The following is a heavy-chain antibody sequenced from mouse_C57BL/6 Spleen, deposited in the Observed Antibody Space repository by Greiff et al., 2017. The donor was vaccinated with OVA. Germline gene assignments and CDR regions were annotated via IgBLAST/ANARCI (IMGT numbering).Heavy chain of an antibody. CDR2: ISYDGSN. V-gene: IGHV3-6*01. D-gene: IGHD1-1*01. Sequence: VQLQESGPGLVKPSQSLSLTCSVTGYSITSGYYWNWIRQFPGNKLEWMGYISYDGSNNYNPSLKNRISITRDTSKNQFFLKLNSVTTEDTATYYCAREGITTVAFDYWGQGTTLTVSS. J-gene: IGHJ2*01. CDR1: GYSITSGYY. CDR3: AREGITTVAFDY.